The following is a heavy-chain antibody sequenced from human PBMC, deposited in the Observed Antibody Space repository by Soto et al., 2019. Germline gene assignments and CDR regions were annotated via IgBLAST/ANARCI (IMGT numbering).Heavy chain of an antibody. J-gene: IGHJ3*02. CDR3: AKDPSMRLGIVARPSRAFDI. CDR1: GFTFSGYG. CDR2: ISYDGSNK. Sequence: QPGGSLRLSCAASGFTFSGYGMHWVRQAPGKGLEWVAVISYDGSNKYYADSVKGRFTISRNNSKNTLYLQMNSRRAEDTAVYYCAKDPSMRLGIVARPSRAFDIWGQVTMVTVSS. V-gene: IGHV3-30*18. D-gene: IGHD5-12*01.